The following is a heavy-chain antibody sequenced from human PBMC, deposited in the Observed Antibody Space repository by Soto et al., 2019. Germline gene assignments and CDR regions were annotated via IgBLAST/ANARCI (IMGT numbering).Heavy chain of an antibody. V-gene: IGHV4-31*03. D-gene: IGHD3-22*01. CDR2: IYYSGST. CDR1: GSAISSRGYH. CDR3: ARDPRSGYDSSVYYYTGAFDI. Sequence: TLSLTFTVSGSAISSRGYHWCWIRQHPGKGREGIGYIYYSGSTYYTPSLKSRVTISVDTSKNQFSLKLSSVTAADTAVYYCARDPRSGYDSSVYYYTGAFDILGQGKMVT. J-gene: IGHJ3*02.